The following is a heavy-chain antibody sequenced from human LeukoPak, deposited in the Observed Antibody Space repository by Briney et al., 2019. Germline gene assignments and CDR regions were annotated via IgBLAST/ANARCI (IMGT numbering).Heavy chain of an antibody. V-gene: IGHV4-61*02. CDR1: GGSISSGSYY. CDR2: IYTSGST. D-gene: IGHD4-17*01. J-gene: IGHJ3*02. CDR3: ASGASYGDYGAFEI. Sequence: SETLSLTCTVSGGSISSGSYYWSWVRQPTGKGLEWIGRIYTSGSTNYNPSLKSRVTISVDTSKNQFSLKLSSVTAADTAVYYCASGASYGDYGAFEIWGQGTMVTVSS.